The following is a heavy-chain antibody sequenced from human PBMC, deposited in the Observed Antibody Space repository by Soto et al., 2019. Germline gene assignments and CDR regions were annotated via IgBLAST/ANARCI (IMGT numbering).Heavy chain of an antibody. CDR1: GGSFSGYY. D-gene: IGHD5-18*01. CDR2: INHSGSA. Sequence: PSETLSLICAVYGGSFSGYYWSWIRQPPGKGLEWIGEINHSGSANYNPSLKSRVTISVDTSKNQFSLKLSSVTAADTAVYYCARGGGYSYGYGYYGMDVWGQGTTVTVSS. V-gene: IGHV4-34*01. CDR3: ARGGGYSYGYGYYGMDV. J-gene: IGHJ6*02.